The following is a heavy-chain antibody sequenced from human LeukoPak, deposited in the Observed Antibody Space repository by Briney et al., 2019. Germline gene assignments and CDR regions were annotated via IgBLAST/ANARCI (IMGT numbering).Heavy chain of an antibody. J-gene: IGHJ3*02. V-gene: IGHV4-38-2*01. Sequence: SETLSLTCAVSGYSIRSGYYWGWIRQPPGKGLEWIGIIYHSGSTYYNPSLKSRVTISVDTSKNQFSLKLSSVTAADTAVYYCARSIRMFGVVRDAFDIWGQGTMVTVSS. CDR1: GYSIRSGYY. D-gene: IGHD3-3*01. CDR2: IYHSGST. CDR3: ARSIRMFGVVRDAFDI.